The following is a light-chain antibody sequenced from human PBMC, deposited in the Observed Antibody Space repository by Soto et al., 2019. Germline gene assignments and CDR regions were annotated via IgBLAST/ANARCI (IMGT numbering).Light chain of an antibody. J-gene: IGKJ1*01. CDR3: QQDGSSPRT. CDR1: QSVSYSY. Sequence: EIVLTQSPGTLSFSPGEIATISCRASQSVSYSYLAWYHQKPGQAPRLLIYGASSRATGIPDRFSGSGSATDFTLTISSLEPEDFEVYYCQQDGSSPRTFGQGTKVEIK. V-gene: IGKV3-20*01. CDR2: GAS.